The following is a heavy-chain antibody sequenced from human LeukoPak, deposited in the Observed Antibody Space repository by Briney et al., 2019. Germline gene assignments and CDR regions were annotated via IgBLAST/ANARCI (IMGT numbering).Heavy chain of an antibody. J-gene: IGHJ6*02. V-gene: IGHV3-33*01. Sequence: GGSLRLSCAASGFTFRNHAMHWVRQCPGKGLEWVAYIWSDGSNENCADSVKGRFTISRDNSKNIFYLQMNSLRAEDTAVYYCARDGQQSAPYGLDVWGQGTAVTVSS. D-gene: IGHD6-13*01. CDR3: ARDGQQSAPYGLDV. CDR1: GFTFRNHA. CDR2: IWSDGSNE.